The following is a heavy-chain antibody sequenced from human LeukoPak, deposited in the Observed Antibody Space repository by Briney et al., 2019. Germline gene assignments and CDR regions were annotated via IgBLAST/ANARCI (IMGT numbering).Heavy chain of an antibody. D-gene: IGHD3-3*01. J-gene: IGHJ3*02. V-gene: IGHV3-23*01. CDR1: GFTFSSYA. CDR3: AKDTPITIFGVVPPGAFDI. Sequence: GGSLRLSCAASGFTFSSYAMSWVRRAPGKGLEWVSAISGSGGSTYYADSVKGRFTISRDNSKNTLYLQMNSLRAEDTAVYYCAKDTPITIFGVVPPGAFDIWGQGTMVTVSS. CDR2: ISGSGGST.